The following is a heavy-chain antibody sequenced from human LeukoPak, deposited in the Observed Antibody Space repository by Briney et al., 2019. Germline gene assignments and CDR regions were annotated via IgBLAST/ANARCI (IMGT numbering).Heavy chain of an antibody. CDR3: ARDVYTSNWFPFDS. D-gene: IGHD6-13*01. J-gene: IGHJ4*02. V-gene: IGHV3-21*06. Sequence: GGSLRLSCAASGFTFSSHTMNWVRQAPGKGLEWVSSVSSSSSYIYYADSVKGRFTISRDNAKSSLYLQMNSLRAKDTAVYYCARDVYTSNWFPFDSWGQGTLVTVSS. CDR1: GFTFSSHT. CDR2: VSSSSSYI.